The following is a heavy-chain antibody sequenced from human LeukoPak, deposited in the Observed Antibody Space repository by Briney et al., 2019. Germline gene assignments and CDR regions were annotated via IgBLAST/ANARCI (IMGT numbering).Heavy chain of an antibody. J-gene: IGHJ5*02. V-gene: IGHV3-30*04. CDR1: GFPFSSYA. Sequence: GGSLRLSCSASGFPFSSYAMHWVRQAPGKGLEWVAVISYDASDKNYADSVKGRFTISRDNSKNTLYLRMISLRVEDTAVYHCVRGTYSDSSRFDPWGQGTQVTVSS. CDR3: VRGTYSDSSRFDP. D-gene: IGHD1-26*01. CDR2: ISYDASDK.